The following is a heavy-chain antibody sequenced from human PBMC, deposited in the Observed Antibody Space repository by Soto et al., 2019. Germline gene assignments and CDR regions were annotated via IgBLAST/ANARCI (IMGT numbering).Heavy chain of an antibody. CDR1: GFTFSSYS. V-gene: IGHV3-21*01. CDR2: ISSSSIYI. Sequence: GGSLRLSCAASGFTFSSYSINWVRQAPWKGLEWVSSISSSSIYIYYADSVKGRFTISRDNAKNSLYLQMNSLRAEDTAVYYCARDFFTYGPTIDDAFDIWGQGTMVTV. D-gene: IGHD4-17*01. J-gene: IGHJ3*02. CDR3: ARDFFTYGPTIDDAFDI.